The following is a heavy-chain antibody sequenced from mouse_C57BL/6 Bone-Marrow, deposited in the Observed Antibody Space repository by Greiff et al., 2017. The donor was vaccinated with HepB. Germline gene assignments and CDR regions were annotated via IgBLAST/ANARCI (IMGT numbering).Heavy chain of an antibody. V-gene: IGHV1-52*01. CDR3: ARSKTAQATFYFDY. D-gene: IGHD3-2*02. J-gene: IGHJ2*01. Sequence: QVQLQQPGAELVRPGSSVKLSCKASGYTFTSYWMHWVKQRPIQGLEWIGNIDPSDSETHYNLKFKDKATLTVDKSSSTAYMQLISLTSEDSAVYYCARSKTAQATFYFDYWGQGTTLTVSS. CDR1: GYTFTSYW. CDR2: IDPSDSET.